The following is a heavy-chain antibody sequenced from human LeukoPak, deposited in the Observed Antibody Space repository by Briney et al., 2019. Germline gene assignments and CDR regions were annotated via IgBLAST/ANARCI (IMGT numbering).Heavy chain of an antibody. V-gene: IGHV1-69*13. Sequence: GASVKVSCKASGGAFSSHAISWVRQAPGQGLEWMGGIIPIFGTANYAQKFQGRVTITADESTSTAYMELSSLRSEDTAVYYCASARERGYSYGYFDYWGQGTLVTVSS. D-gene: IGHD5-18*01. J-gene: IGHJ4*02. CDR1: GGAFSSHA. CDR2: IIPIFGTA. CDR3: ASARERGYSYGYFDY.